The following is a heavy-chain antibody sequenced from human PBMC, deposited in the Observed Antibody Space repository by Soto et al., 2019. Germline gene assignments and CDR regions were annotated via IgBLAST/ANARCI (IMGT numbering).Heavy chain of an antibody. J-gene: IGHJ4*02. V-gene: IGHV3-15*07. D-gene: IGHD6-19*01. CDR3: TTDPDSSGWTYYFDS. CDR1: AFTFSNAW. CDR2: IKSQTDGGTT. Sequence: EVQLVESGGGLVKPGGSLRLSCAASAFTFSNAWVNWVRQAPGKGLEWVGRIKSQTDGGTTDYAAPVKGRFTISRDDSENTLYLQMNSLKTEDTAVHFCTTDPDSSGWTYYFDSWGQGTLVTVSS.